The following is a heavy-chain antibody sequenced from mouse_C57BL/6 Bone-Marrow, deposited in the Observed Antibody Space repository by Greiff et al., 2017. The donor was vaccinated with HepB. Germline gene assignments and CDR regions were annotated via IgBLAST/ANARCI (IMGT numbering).Heavy chain of an antibody. V-gene: IGHV1-72*01. J-gene: IGHJ4*01. CDR2: IDPNSGGT. Sequence: QVQLQQPGAELVKPGASVKLSCKASGYTFTSYWMHWVKQRPGRGLEWIGRIDPNSGGTKYNEKFKSKATLTVDKPSSTAYMQLSSLTSEDSAVYDGATYYGSSYPYAMDYWGQGTSVTVSS. CDR3: ATYYGSSYPYAMDY. CDR1: GYTFTSYW. D-gene: IGHD1-1*01.